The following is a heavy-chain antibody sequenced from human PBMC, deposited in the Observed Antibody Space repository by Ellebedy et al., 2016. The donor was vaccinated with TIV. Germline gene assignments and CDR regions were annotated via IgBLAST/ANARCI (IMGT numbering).Heavy chain of an antibody. CDR2: ITGSGGDT. Sequence: PGGSLRLSCPASGFTFSIYAMSWVRQAPGKGLEWVSCITGSGGDTFYADSVKGRFTISRDNSKNTLYLQMNSLRAEDTAVYYCAKFSDSSSWYSHFDYWGQGSLVTVSS. CDR1: GFTFSIYA. CDR3: AKFSDSSSWYSHFDY. J-gene: IGHJ4*02. D-gene: IGHD6-13*01. V-gene: IGHV3-23*01.